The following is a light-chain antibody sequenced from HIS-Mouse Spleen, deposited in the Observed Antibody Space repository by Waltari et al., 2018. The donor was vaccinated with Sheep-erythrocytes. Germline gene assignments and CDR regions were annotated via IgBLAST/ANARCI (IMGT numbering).Light chain of an antibody. CDR3: QAWDSSTVV. J-gene: IGLJ2*01. V-gene: IGLV3-1*01. Sequence: SYELTQPPSVSVSPGQTASITCAGDKLGDKYACWYQRKPGQSPVLVIYQDSKRPSGIPERFSGSNYGNTATLTISGTQAMDEADYYCQAWDSSTVVFGGGTKLTVL. CDR1: KLGDKY. CDR2: QDS.